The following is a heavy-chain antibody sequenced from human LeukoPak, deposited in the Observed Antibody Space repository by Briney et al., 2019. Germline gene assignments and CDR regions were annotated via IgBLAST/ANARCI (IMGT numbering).Heavy chain of an antibody. CDR3: ARADSYGGLYFDY. J-gene: IGHJ4*02. CDR2: ISSSSSTI. D-gene: IGHD4-23*01. V-gene: IGHV3-48*01. Sequence: GGSLRLPCAASGFTFSSYGMHWVRQAPGKGLEWVSYISSSSSTIYYADSVKGRFTISRDKAKNSLYLQMNSLRAEDTAVYYCARADSYGGLYFDYWGQGTLVTVSS. CDR1: GFTFSSYG.